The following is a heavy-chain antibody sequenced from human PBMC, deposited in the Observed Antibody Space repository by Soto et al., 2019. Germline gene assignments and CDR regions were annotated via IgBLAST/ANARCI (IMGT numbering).Heavy chain of an antibody. CDR1: GFTFSSYA. Sequence: GGSLRLSCAASGFTFSSYAMHWVRQAPGKGLEWVAVISYDGSNKYYADSVKGRFTISRDNSKNTLYLQMNSLRAEDTAVYYCARSKMATISYYFDYWGQGTLVTVSS. J-gene: IGHJ4*02. CDR3: ARSKMATISYYFDY. V-gene: IGHV3-30-3*01. CDR2: ISYDGSNK. D-gene: IGHD5-12*01.